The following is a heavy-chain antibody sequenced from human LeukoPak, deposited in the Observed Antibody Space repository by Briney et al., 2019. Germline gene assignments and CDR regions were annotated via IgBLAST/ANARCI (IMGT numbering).Heavy chain of an antibody. CDR3: ARHPVAATVYYGMDV. V-gene: IGHV5-51*01. J-gene: IGHJ6*02. D-gene: IGHD2-15*01. Sequence: GESLKISCKGSGYSFNSYWIDWVRQKPGKGLEWMGMIYPGDSDTRYSPSFQGQVTISADKSISTAYLQWSSLKASDTAMYYCARHPVAATVYYGMDVWGQGTTVTVSS. CDR2: IYPGDSDT. CDR1: GYSFNSYW.